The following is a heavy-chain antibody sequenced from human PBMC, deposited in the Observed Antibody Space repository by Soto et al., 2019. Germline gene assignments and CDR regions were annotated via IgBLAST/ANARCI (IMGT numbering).Heavy chain of an antibody. J-gene: IGHJ4*02. Sequence: GASVKVSCKTSGYTFTEYVISWFLQAPGQGLEWMGWISPYNGKTNYIQEFQDRVTITTDTSSTTVYMDLRTLKSDDTAIYFCARADYGDTKIYSFDHWGQGTLVTVSS. D-gene: IGHD4-17*01. CDR3: ARADYGDTKIYSFDH. CDR2: ISPYNGKT. CDR1: GYTFTEYV. V-gene: IGHV1-18*01.